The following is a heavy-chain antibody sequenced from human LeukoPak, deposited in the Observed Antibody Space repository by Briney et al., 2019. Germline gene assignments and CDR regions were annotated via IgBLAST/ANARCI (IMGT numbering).Heavy chain of an antibody. D-gene: IGHD3-22*01. CDR3: ARGFGYSKLYFDY. J-gene: IGHJ4*02. Sequence: PSQTLFLTCTVSGGSISSGSYYWSWIRQPAGKGLEWIGRIYTSGSTNYNPSLKSRVTISVDTSKNQFSLKLSSVTAADTAVYYCARGFGYSKLYFDYWGQGTLVTVSS. CDR2: IYTSGST. CDR1: GGSISSGSYY. V-gene: IGHV4-61*02.